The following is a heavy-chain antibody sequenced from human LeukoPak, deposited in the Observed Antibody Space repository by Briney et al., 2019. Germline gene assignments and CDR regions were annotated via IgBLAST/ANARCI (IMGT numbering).Heavy chain of an antibody. CDR3: AKGGSGNFPGRGYFDY. CDR2: ISVSGGST. CDR1: GFTFDNYG. J-gene: IGHJ4*02. Sequence: GGSLRLSCVASGFTFDNYGMSWVRQAPGKGLQWVSYISVSGGSTYYTDSAKGRFTISRDNSKSTLYLQLDGLRAEDTAVYFCAKGGSGNFPGRGYFDYWGQGTLVTVSS. D-gene: IGHD1-26*01. V-gene: IGHV3-23*01.